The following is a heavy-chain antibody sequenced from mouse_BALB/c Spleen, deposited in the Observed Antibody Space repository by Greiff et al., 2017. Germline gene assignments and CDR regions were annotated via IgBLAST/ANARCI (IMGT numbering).Heavy chain of an antibody. J-gene: IGHJ3*01. Sequence: EVKVVESGGGLVKPGGSLKLSCAASGFAFSSYDMSWVRQTPEKRLEWVAYISSGGGSTYYPDTVKGRFTISRDNAKITLYLQMSSLKSEDTAMYYCARHFYYYGSRGFAYWGQGTLVTVSA. CDR3: ARHFYYYGSRGFAY. CDR1: GFAFSSYD. CDR2: ISSGGGST. V-gene: IGHV5-12-1*01. D-gene: IGHD1-1*01.